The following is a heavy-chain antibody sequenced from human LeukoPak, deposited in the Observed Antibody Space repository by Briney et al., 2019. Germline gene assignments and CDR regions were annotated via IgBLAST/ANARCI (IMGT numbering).Heavy chain of an antibody. CDR1: GYTFTSYY. Sequence: ASVKVSCKASGYTFTSYYMHWVRQAPGQGLEWMGIINPSGGSTSYAQKFQGRVTMTRDMSTSTVYMELSSLRSEDTAVYYCATRLTTVTTVDYWGQGTLVTVSS. J-gene: IGHJ4*02. CDR2: INPSGGST. V-gene: IGHV1-46*01. CDR3: ATRLTTVTTVDY. D-gene: IGHD4-17*01.